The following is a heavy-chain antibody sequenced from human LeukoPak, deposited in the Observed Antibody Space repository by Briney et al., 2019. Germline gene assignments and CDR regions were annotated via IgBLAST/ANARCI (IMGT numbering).Heavy chain of an antibody. CDR1: GFTLSTYG. CDR2: ISFDGSNK. D-gene: IGHD1-26*01. CDR3: AKEDGADY. J-gene: IGHJ4*02. V-gene: IGHV3-30*18. Sequence: HPGGSLRLSCAASGFTLSTYGMHWVRQAPGKGLEWVGGISFDGSNKYYADSVKGRFTISRDNSQNTLHLQMNSLRAEDTAVYYCAKEDGADYWGQGTLVTVSS.